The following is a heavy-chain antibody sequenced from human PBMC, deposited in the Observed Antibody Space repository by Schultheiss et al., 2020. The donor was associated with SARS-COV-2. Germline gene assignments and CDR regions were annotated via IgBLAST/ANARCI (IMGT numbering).Heavy chain of an antibody. V-gene: IGHV3-21*04. D-gene: IGHD6-13*01. J-gene: IGHJ3*02. Sequence: GESLKISCAASGFTFDDYGMSWVRQVPGKGLEWVSSISSSSSYIYYADSVKGRFTISRDNSKNTLYLQMNSLRAEDTAVYYCARLGGSSWYDGRVFDIWGQGTMVTVSS. CDR2: ISSSSSYI. CDR3: ARLGGSSWYDGRVFDI. CDR1: GFTFDDYG.